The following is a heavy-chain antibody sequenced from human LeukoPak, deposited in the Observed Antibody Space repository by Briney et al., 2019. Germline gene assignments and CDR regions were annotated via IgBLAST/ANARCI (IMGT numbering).Heavy chain of an antibody. CDR3: AREAVAGTLDY. CDR2: IYNIGGT. V-gene: IGHV4-59*02. CDR1: GGSVSRDY. J-gene: IGHJ4*02. Sequence: SEALSLTCSVSGGSVSRDYWSWIRQPPGKRLEWLGYIYNIGGTNYNPSLKSRVSISVDTSKNQFSLMLTSVTAADTAVYYCAREAVAGTLDYWGQGALVTVSS. D-gene: IGHD6-19*01.